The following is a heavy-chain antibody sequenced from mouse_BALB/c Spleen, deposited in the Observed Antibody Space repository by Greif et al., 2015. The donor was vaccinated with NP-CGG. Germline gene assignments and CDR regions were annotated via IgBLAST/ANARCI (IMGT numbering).Heavy chain of an antibody. CDR1: GFTFSSYG. Sequence: EVKLMESGGDLVKPGGSLKLSCAASGFTFSSYGMSWVRQTPDKRLEWVATISSGGSYTYYPDSVKGRFTISRDNAKNTLYLQMSSLKSEDTAMYYCARRELGNWYLDVWGAGTTVTVSS. J-gene: IGHJ1*01. V-gene: IGHV5-6*02. CDR3: ARRELGNWYLDV. CDR2: ISSGGSYT. D-gene: IGHD4-1*01.